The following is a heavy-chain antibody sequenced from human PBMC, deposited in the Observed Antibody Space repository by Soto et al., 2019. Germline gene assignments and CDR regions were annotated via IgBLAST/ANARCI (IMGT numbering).Heavy chain of an antibody. D-gene: IGHD2-2*01. CDR2: IYHSGST. CDR1: GGSISSGGYS. V-gene: IGHV4-30-2*01. Sequence: SETLSLTCAVSGGSISSGGYSWSWIRQPPGKGLEWIGYIYHSGSTYYNPSLKSRVTISVDRSKNQFSLKLSSVTAADTAVYYCAREGVVPAAGSYYFDYWGQGTLVTVSS. CDR3: AREGVVPAAGSYYFDY. J-gene: IGHJ4*02.